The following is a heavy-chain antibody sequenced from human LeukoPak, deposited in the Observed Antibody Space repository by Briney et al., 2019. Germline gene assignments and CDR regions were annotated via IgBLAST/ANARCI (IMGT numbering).Heavy chain of an antibody. CDR2: IYYSGST. CDR1: GGSISSSSYY. Sequence: PSETLSLTCTVSGGSISSSSYYWGWIRQPPGKGLEWIGSIYYSGSTYYNPSLKSRVTISVDTSKNQFSLKLSSVTAADTAVYYCARAAIAAAGWYNWFDPWGQGTLVTVSS. CDR3: ARAAIAAAGWYNWFDP. J-gene: IGHJ5*02. V-gene: IGHV4-39*07. D-gene: IGHD6-13*01.